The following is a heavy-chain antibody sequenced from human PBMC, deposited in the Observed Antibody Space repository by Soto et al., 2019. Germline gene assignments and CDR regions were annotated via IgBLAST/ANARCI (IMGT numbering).Heavy chain of an antibody. Sequence: QVQLVQSGAEVKKPGASVKVSCKASGYTFTSHGISWVRQAPGQGLEWMGWISAYNGNTNYAQKLQGRVTMTTDTSTSTAYMELRSLRSDDTAVYYCARYSSSWYDYYYGMDVWGQGTTVTVSS. CDR3: ARYSSSWYDYYYGMDV. D-gene: IGHD6-13*01. J-gene: IGHJ6*02. CDR1: GYTFTSHG. CDR2: ISAYNGNT. V-gene: IGHV1-18*01.